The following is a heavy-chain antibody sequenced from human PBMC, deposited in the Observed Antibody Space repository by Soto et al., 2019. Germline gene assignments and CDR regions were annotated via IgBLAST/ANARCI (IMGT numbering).Heavy chain of an antibody. J-gene: IGHJ6*02. D-gene: IGHD3-3*01. Sequence: GESLKISCKGSGYSFTSYWIGWVRQMPGKGLEWMGIIYPGDSDTRYSPSFQGQVTISADKSISTAYLQWSSLKASDTAMYYCARRHYDFWSGYARYGMDVWGQGTTVTVSS. CDR2: IYPGDSDT. V-gene: IGHV5-51*01. CDR1: GYSFTSYW. CDR3: ARRHYDFWSGYARYGMDV.